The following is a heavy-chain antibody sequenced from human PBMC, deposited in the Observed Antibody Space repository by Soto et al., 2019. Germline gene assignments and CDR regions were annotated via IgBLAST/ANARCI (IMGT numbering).Heavy chain of an antibody. V-gene: IGHV4-31*03. CDR1: GGSIIDGQTY. J-gene: IGHJ4*02. CDR2: ISYRGTT. CDR3: ARDAPGVAPY. D-gene: IGHD2-15*01. Sequence: PSETLSLTCTVSGGSIIDGQTYLNWIRQHPERGLEWMGYISYRGTTNYSPALKSRILISIDTSKNQFSLRLTSVTAADTAVYYCARDAPGVAPYWGQGTLVTVSS.